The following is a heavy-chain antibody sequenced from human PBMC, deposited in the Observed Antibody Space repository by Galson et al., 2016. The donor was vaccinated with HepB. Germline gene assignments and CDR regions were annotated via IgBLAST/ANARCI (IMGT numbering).Heavy chain of an antibody. CDR1: GGTFSSDS. V-gene: IGHV1-69*08. CDR2: ISPILETT. J-gene: IGHJ6*02. Sequence: SVKVSCKASGGTFSSDSISWVRQAPGQGLEWMGMISPILETTQYAQKFQGRVTMASNTSISTAYMELTSLRSEDTAVYFCARDLEHLRAGSYGMDVWGQGTTVTVSS. D-gene: IGHD3-10*01. CDR3: ARDLEHLRAGSYGMDV.